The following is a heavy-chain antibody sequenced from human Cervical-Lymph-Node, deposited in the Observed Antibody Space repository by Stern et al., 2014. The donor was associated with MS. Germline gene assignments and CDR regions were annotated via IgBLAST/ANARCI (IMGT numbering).Heavy chain of an antibody. CDR3: AKAKTVTTGIDY. CDR1: GFTFDDYA. J-gene: IGHJ4*02. V-gene: IGHV3-9*01. CDR2: IRWNSGSI. D-gene: IGHD4-17*01. Sequence: EVQLVESGGGFVQPGRSLRLSCAASGFTFDDYAMHWVRQAPGKGLEWVPGIRWNSGSIGYADSVKGRFTLSRDNAQNSLYLQMNSLRAEDTALYYCAKAKTVTTGIDYWGQGTLVTVSS.